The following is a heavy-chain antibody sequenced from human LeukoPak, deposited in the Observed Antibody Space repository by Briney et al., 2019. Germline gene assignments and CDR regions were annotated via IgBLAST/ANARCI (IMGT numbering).Heavy chain of an antibody. Sequence: SETLSLTYAVYGGSFSGYYWSWIRQPPGKGLEWIGEINQSGSTNYNPSLKSRVTISVDTSKNQFSLKLSSVTAADTAVYYCARQVSGALYYYGSGSYIYFDYWGQGTLVTVSS. J-gene: IGHJ4*02. CDR2: INQSGST. CDR1: GGSFSGYY. V-gene: IGHV4-34*01. CDR3: ARQVSGALYYYGSGSYIYFDY. D-gene: IGHD3-10*01.